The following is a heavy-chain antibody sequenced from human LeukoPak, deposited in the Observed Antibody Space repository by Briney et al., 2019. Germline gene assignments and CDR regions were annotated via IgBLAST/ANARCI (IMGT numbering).Heavy chain of an antibody. Sequence: GGSLRLSCAASGFTFSDYALSWVRQAPGKGLEWVSAIGGSGGHIYYADSVRGRFTISRDSSKRMLYLHMNSLRTEDTALYYCAKVQKSGDYWDFFDYWGQGTLVTVSS. CDR1: GFTFSDYA. V-gene: IGHV3-23*01. CDR3: AKVQKSGDYWDFFDY. J-gene: IGHJ4*02. D-gene: IGHD1-26*01. CDR2: IGGSGGHI.